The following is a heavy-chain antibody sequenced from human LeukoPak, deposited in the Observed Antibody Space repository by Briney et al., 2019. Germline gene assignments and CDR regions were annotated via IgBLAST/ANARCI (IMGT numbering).Heavy chain of an antibody. CDR2: IYYSGIT. V-gene: IGHV4-30-4*08. J-gene: IGHJ4*02. CDR3: ARELRNPNYFDY. Sequence: SQTLSLTCTVSGGSISSGDYYWSWTRQPPGKGLEWIGYIYYSGITYYNLSLRSRVTISVDTSKNQFSLKLSSVTAADTAVYYCARELRNPNYFDYWGQGTLVTVSS. CDR1: GGSISSGDYY. D-gene: IGHD4-23*01.